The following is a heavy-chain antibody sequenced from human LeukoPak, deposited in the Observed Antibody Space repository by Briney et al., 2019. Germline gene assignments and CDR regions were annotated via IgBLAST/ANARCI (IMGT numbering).Heavy chain of an antibody. V-gene: IGHV3-23*01. CDR2: ISGSGTYT. CDR3: ARGGYYYYGMDV. J-gene: IGHJ6*02. Sequence: GGSLRLSWAASGXTFSSYDVIWVRQAPGKGLEWVSSISGSGTYTYYADSVKGRFTISRDNSKNTLYLQMNSLRAEDTAVYYCARGGYYYYGMDVWGQGTTVTVSS. CDR1: GXTFSSYD.